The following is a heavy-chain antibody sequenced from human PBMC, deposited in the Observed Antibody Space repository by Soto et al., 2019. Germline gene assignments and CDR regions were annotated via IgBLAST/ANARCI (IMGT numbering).Heavy chain of an antibody. CDR2: IYPSDSDT. V-gene: IGHV5-51*01. CDR3: ATSVEMARTKGDAFEI. Sequence: GESLKISFNGSGYSFTSYRIGWVRQMPGKGLEWRGIIYPSDSDTRYSPSFQGQVTISDEKSIGTAHRHWSSRRASHTPMYYCATSVEMARTKGDAFEIWGQGTMVTVSS. D-gene: IGHD5-12*01. J-gene: IGHJ3*02. CDR1: GYSFTSYR.